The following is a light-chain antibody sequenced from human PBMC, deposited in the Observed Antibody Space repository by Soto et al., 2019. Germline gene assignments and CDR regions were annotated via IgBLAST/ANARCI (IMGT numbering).Light chain of an antibody. CDR1: QSVSGS. V-gene: IGKV3-15*01. CDR2: GAS. Sequence: EIVMTQSPATLSVSPGERATLSCRASQSVSGSLAWYQQNPGQAPRLLIYGASTRATGIPARFSGSGSGTEFTLTISSLQSEDFAVYYCQQYNDWPPWTFGQGTKVESK. J-gene: IGKJ1*01. CDR3: QQYNDWPPWT.